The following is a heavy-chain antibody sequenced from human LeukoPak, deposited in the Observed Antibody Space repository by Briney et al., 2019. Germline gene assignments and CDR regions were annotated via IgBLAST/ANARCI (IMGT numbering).Heavy chain of an antibody. CDR1: GGSISSSY. CDR2: IYYSGST. CDR3: ARGRYGDYERYFDY. D-gene: IGHD4-17*01. Sequence: SETLSLTCTVSGGSISSSYWSSIRQPPGKGLERIGYIYYSGSTNYNPSLKSRVTISADTSKNQFSLKLGSVTAADTAVYSCARGRYGDYERYFDYWGQGTLVTVSS. J-gene: IGHJ4*02. V-gene: IGHV4-59*12.